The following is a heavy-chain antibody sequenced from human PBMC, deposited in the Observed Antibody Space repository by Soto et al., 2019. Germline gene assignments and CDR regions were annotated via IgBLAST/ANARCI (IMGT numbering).Heavy chain of an antibody. CDR3: ARDDGRGWSGGWFDP. CDR1: GGSISSGGYY. V-gene: IGHV4-31*03. J-gene: IGHJ5*02. CDR2: IYYSGST. D-gene: IGHD6-19*01. Sequence: QVQLQESGPGLVKPSQTLALTCTVSGGSISSGGYYWSWIRQHAGKGLEWIGYIYYSGSTYYNPSLKSRVTISVDTSKNQFSLKLSSVTAADTAVYYCARDDGRGWSGGWFDPWGQGTLVTVSS.